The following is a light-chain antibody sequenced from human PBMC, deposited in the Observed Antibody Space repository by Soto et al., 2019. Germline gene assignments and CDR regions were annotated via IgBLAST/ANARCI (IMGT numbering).Light chain of an antibody. CDR3: HEYGSSPPT. Sequence: EIVLTQSPGTLSLSPGERATLSCRASQSVSKNFLAGYQQKPGQAPRLLISGASNRATGIPDRFSGSGPGTCFSLIIDRLEPEDFAVYFCHEYGSSPPTFGGGTKVAIK. V-gene: IGKV3-20*01. CDR2: GAS. CDR1: QSVSKNF. J-gene: IGKJ4*01.